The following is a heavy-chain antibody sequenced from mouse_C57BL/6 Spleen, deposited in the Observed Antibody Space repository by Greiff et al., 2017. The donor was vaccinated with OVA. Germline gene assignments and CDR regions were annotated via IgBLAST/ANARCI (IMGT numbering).Heavy chain of an antibody. J-gene: IGHJ3*01. CDR3: ARSDGYYPFAY. CDR2: IYPGDGDT. D-gene: IGHD2-3*01. V-gene: IGHV1-82*01. CDR1: GYAFSSSW. Sequence: QVQLKQSGPELVKPGASVKISCKASGYAFSSSWMNWVKQRPGKGLEWIGRIYPGDGDTNYNGKFKGKATLTADKSSSTAYMQLSSLTSDDSAVYFCARSDGYYPFAYWGQGTLVTVSA.